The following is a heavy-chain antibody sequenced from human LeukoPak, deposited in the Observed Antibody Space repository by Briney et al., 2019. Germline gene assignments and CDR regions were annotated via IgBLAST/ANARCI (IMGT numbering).Heavy chain of an antibody. CDR3: ARLIQRAAYY. Sequence: GESLQISCKGAGYTFTNYWIGWGRRMPGKGLVGIVIIYPSDSNSRYSPSFQGQVTISVDKSINTAYLQWSSLKASDTAMYYCARLIQRAAYYWGQGALVTVSS. D-gene: IGHD1-1*01. CDR2: IYPSDSNS. CDR1: GYTFTNYW. V-gene: IGHV5-51*01. J-gene: IGHJ4*02.